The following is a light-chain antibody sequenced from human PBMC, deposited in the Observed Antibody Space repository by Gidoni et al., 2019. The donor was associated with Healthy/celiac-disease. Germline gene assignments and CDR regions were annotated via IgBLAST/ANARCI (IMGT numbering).Light chain of an antibody. V-gene: IGKV3-11*01. CDR1: QSVSSY. CDR2: DAS. J-gene: IGKJ3*01. CDR3: QQRSNWPHFT. Sequence: EMVLTQSPATLSLSPAERATLSCRASQSVSSYLAWYQQKPGQAPRLLIYDASNRATGIPARFSGSGSGTDFTLTISSLEPEDFAVYYCQQRSNWPHFTFGPGTKVDIK.